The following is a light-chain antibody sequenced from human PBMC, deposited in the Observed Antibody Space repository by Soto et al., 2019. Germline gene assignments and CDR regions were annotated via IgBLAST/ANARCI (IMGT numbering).Light chain of an antibody. CDR1: QSVGSY. V-gene: IGKV3-11*01. Sequence: EIVLTQSPAPLSLSPGERDTLSCRASQSVGSYLACYQQKPGRAPRLLIYDASNRATGIPARFSGGGSGTDFALNISRLEPEEFAVYYCQQRINWPWTFGQGTKVEIK. CDR2: DAS. J-gene: IGKJ1*01. CDR3: QQRINWPWT.